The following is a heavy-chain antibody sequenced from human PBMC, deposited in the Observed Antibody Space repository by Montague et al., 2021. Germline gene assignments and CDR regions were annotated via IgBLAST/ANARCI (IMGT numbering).Heavy chain of an antibody. D-gene: IGHD3-10*01. CDR3: ARGIYVAVLLVAAGWFDT. V-gene: IGHV4-34*01. Sequence: SETLSLTCTVYGGSFSGYYWDWIRQSPGKGLGWIGEISHNGSTSYNPSLKSRVTMLVDTSKKQFSLNLNSATAADTAVYYGARGIYVAVLLVAAGWFDTWGQGTLVTVSS. CDR2: ISHNGST. CDR1: GGSFSGYY. J-gene: IGHJ5*02.